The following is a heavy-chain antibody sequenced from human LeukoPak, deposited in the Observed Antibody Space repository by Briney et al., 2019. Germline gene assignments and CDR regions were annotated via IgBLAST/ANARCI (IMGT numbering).Heavy chain of an antibody. V-gene: IGHV3-48*03. CDR3: ARRGPRDAWGSYRLDY. CDR1: GFTFSSYE. J-gene: IGHJ4*02. Sequence: GGSLRLSCAASGFTFSSYEMNWVRQAPGKGLEWVSYISSSGSTIYYADSVKGRFTISRDNAKNSLYLQMNSLRAEDTAVYYCARRGPRDAWGSYRLDYWGQGTLVTVSS. D-gene: IGHD3-16*02. CDR2: ISSSGSTI.